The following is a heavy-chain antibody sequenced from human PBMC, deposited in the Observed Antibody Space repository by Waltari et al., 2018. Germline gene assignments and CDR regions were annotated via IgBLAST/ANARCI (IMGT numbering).Heavy chain of an antibody. V-gene: IGHV3-7*01. Sequence: EVQLVESGGGLVQPGGSLRLSCAASGFTFSSYWMSWFRQAPGKGLEWVANIKQDGSEKYYVDSVKGRFTISRDNAKNSMYLQMNSLRAEDTAVYYCARDSVADAFDIWGQGTMVTVSS. CDR2: IKQDGSEK. J-gene: IGHJ3*02. CDR1: GFTFSSYW. D-gene: IGHD5-12*01. CDR3: ARDSVADAFDI.